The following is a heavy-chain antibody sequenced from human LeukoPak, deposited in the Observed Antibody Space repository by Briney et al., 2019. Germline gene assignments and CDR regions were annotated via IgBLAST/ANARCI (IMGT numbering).Heavy chain of an antibody. D-gene: IGHD2-8*02. CDR3: ARLLLLGYYFDY. Sequence: SETLSLTCTVSGGSISSSSYYWGWIRQPPGKGLEWIGSIYYSGSTYYNPSLKSRVTMSVDTSKNQFSLKLSSVTAADTAVYYCARLLLLGYYFDYWGQGTLVTVSS. V-gene: IGHV4-39*01. CDR1: GGSISSSSYY. CDR2: IYYSGST. J-gene: IGHJ4*02.